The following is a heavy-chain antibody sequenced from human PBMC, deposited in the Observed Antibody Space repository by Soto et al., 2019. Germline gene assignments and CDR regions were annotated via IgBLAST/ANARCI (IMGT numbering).Heavy chain of an antibody. D-gene: IGHD1-26*01. V-gene: IGHV3-15*07. CDR3: TTTYTGGSFYT. J-gene: IGHJ5*02. CDR2: IKSETGGGTT. CDR1: GFLLINAW. Sequence: EVQVVESGGGLVQPGKSLRLFCAASGFLLINAWMNLVRQAPGKGLEWVGRIKSETGGGTTDYAVPVKGRFTIARDDSKNMLYLQMNSLKTEDTAVYYCTTTYTGGSFYTWGQGTLVTVSS.